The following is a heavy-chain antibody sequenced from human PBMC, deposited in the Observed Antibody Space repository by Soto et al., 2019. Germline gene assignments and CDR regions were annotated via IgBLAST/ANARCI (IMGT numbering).Heavy chain of an antibody. J-gene: IGHJ3*02. D-gene: IGHD4-17*01. Sequence: VKASSKASGYTFTSYHMHWVRQAPGQGHEWMGRIIPILGIANYAQKFQGRVTITADKSTSTAYMELSSLRSEDTAVYYCARMVSTVVTVGALFIWG. CDR2: IIPILGIA. CDR1: GYTFTSYH. CDR3: ARMVSTVVTVGALFI. V-gene: IGHV1-69*02.